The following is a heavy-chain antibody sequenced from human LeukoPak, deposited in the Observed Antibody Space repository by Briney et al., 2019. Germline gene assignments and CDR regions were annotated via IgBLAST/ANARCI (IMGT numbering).Heavy chain of an antibody. V-gene: IGHV1-18*01. J-gene: IGHJ5*02. CDR1: GGTFSSYA. CDR3: ARDGGGSYFLSYNWFDP. Sequence: ASVKVSCKASGGTFSSYAISWVRQAPGQGLEWMGWISAYNGNTNYAQKLQGRVTMTTDTSTSTAYMELRSLRSDDTAVYYCARDGGGSYFLSYNWFDPWGQGTLVTVSS. D-gene: IGHD1-26*01. CDR2: ISAYNGNT.